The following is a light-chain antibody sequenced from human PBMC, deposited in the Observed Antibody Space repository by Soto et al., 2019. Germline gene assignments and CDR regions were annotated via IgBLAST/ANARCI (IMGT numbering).Light chain of an antibody. CDR3: QQSLIAPWT. CDR1: QSITGY. V-gene: IGKV1-39*01. J-gene: IGKJ1*01. Sequence: DLQMTQSPSSLSASVGDRVTITCRASQSITGYLNWYQQKPGKVPKLLIYAASTLQSGVPSRFSGSGSGSEVTLTLSSLQAEDSATYYCQQSLIAPWTFGQGTKVEIK. CDR2: AAS.